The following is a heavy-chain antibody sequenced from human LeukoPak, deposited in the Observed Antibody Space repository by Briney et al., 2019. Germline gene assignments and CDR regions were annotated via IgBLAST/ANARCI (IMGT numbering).Heavy chain of an antibody. D-gene: IGHD2-21*02. CDR1: GGSISSGGYS. J-gene: IGHJ4*02. Sequence: PSQTLSLTCAVSGGSISSGGYSWSWIRQPPGKCLEWIVYIYHSGSNYYNPSLKSRVTISVARSKNQFSLKLSSVTAADTAVYYCARGVGCHLAYCGGDCYPPPYFDYWGQGALVTVPS. V-gene: IGHV4-30-2*01. CDR3: ARGVGCHLAYCGGDCYPPPYFDY. CDR2: IYHSGSN.